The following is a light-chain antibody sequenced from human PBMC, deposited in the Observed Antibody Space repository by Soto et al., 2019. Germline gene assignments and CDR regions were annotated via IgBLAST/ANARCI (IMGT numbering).Light chain of an antibody. CDR2: DVS. CDR3: SSYTSLTTEV. J-gene: IGLJ3*02. V-gene: IGLV2-14*03. Sequence: QCALTQPASVSGSPGQSITISCTGTSSNIGAYNSVSWYQQHPGKAPKLIIYDVSSRPSGISNRFSGSKSGNTASLTISGLQADDDATYYCSSYTSLTTEVFGGGTKVTVL. CDR1: SSNIGAYNS.